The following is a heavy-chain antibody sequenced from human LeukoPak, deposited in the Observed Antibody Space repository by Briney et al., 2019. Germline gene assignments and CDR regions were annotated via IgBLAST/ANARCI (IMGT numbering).Heavy chain of an antibody. J-gene: IGHJ3*02. Sequence: PGGSLRLSCAASGFTFSSYSMNWVRQAPGKGLEWVSSISSSSSYIYYADSVKGRFTISRDNAKNSLYLQMNSLRAEDTAVYYCARDMDGSGSYSDDAFDIWGQGTMVTVSS. CDR1: GFTFSSYS. CDR2: ISSSSSYI. V-gene: IGHV3-21*01. D-gene: IGHD3-10*01. CDR3: ARDMDGSGSYSDDAFDI.